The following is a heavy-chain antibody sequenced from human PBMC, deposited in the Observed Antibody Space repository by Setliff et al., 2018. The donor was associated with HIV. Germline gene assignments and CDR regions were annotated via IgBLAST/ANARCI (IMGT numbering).Heavy chain of an antibody. J-gene: IGHJ6*03. CDR1: GGSISSYS. Sequence: SETLSFTCTVSGGSISSYSWSWIRQPPGKGLEWIGYIYTSGSTNYNPSLKSRVTISVDTSENQFSLKLTSVTAADTAMYFCARDATSEGYMDVWGKGTTVTVSS. CDR2: IYTSGST. CDR3: ARDATSEGYMDV. V-gene: IGHV4-4*08.